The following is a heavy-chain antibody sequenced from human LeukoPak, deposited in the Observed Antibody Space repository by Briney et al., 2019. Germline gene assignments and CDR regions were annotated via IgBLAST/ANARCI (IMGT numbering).Heavy chain of an antibody. J-gene: IGHJ4*02. CDR1: GFTFSIYA. CDR2: INSDGSST. CDR3: ARKGGGFFDY. V-gene: IGHV3-74*01. Sequence: GGSLRLSCAASGFTFSIYAMSWVRQAPGKGLVWVSRINSDGSSTSYADSVKGRFTISRDNAKNTLYLQMNSLRAEDTAVYYCARKGGGFFDYWGQGTLVTVSS. D-gene: IGHD3-16*01.